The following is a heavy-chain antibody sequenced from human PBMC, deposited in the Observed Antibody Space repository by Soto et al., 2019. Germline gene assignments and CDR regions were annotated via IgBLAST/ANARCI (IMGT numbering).Heavy chain of an antibody. V-gene: IGHV3-53*02. J-gene: IGHJ4*02. Sequence: EVQLVETGGGLIQPGGSLRLSCAASGFTVSSNYMSWVRQAPGKGLEWVSVIYSGGSTYYADSVKGRFTISRDNSKNTLYLQMNSLRAEDTAVYYCARARRPYYDSSGYLDYWGQGTLVTVSS. CDR2: IYSGGST. CDR3: ARARRPYYDSSGYLDY. CDR1: GFTVSSNY. D-gene: IGHD3-22*01.